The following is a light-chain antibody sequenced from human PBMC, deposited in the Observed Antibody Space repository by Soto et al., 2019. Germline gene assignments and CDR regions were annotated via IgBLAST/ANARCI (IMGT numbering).Light chain of an antibody. Sequence: QPVLTQSPSASASLGASVKLTCTLSSGHSSYAIAWHQQQPEKGPRYLMKLNSDGSHSKGDGIPDRFSGSSSGAERCLTISSLQSEDEADYYCQTWGTGIPVVFGGGTKLTVL. V-gene: IGLV4-69*01. CDR2: LNSDGSH. CDR3: QTWGTGIPVV. J-gene: IGLJ2*01. CDR1: SGHSSYA.